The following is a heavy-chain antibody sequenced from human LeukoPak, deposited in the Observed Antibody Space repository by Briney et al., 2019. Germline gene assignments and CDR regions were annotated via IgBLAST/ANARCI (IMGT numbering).Heavy chain of an antibody. J-gene: IGHJ4*02. CDR3: ARRPTGDPKFDY. D-gene: IGHD7-27*01. Sequence: SETLSLTCSVSGGSISNYFWTWIRQPPGKGLEWIGYIYSSGSTYYNPSLKSRVTISVDTSKNRFSLKLSTVTAADTAVYYCARRPTGDPKFDYWGQGTLVTVSS. CDR1: GGSISNYF. V-gene: IGHV4-59*08. CDR2: IYSSGST.